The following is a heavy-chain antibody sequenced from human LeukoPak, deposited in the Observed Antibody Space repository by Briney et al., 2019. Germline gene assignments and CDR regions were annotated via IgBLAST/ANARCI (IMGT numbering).Heavy chain of an antibody. Sequence: PSETLSLTCTVSGGSISSSGYYWGWIRQPPGKGLEWIASMYYSGSTYYNPSLKGRVTISVDTSKNQLSLKLSSLTAADTAVYYCARHEYSGSYYGLSWFDPWGQGTLVTVSS. V-gene: IGHV4-39*01. CDR2: MYYSGST. CDR1: GGSISSSGYY. CDR3: ARHEYSGSYYGLSWFDP. D-gene: IGHD1-26*01. J-gene: IGHJ5*02.